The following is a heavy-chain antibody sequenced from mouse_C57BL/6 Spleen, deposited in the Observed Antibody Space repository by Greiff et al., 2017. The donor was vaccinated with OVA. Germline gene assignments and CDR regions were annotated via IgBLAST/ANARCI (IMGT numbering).Heavy chain of an antibody. CDR1: GYTFTDYY. CDR3: SRGARYYYGRSY. D-gene: IGHD1-1*01. V-gene: IGHV1-26*01. J-gene: IGHJ2*01. Sequence: VQLQQSGPELVKPGASVKISCKASGYTFTDYYMNWVKQSHGKSLEWIGDINPNNGGTSYNQKFKGKATLTVDKSSSTAYMELRSLTSEYSAVDYCSRGARYYYGRSYWGQGTTLTVSS. CDR2: INPNNGGT.